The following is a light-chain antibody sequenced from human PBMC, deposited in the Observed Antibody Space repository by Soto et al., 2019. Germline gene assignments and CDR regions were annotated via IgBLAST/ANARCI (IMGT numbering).Light chain of an antibody. V-gene: IGKV3-15*01. CDR3: QQYNNWPLT. Sequence: EIMMTQSPATLSVSPGERATLSCRASQSVSSNLAWYQQKPGQPPRLLIYGASTRSTGIPARFSGSGSGTEFTLTISSLLSEDFATYYCQQYNNWPLTFGGGTKVEI. J-gene: IGKJ4*01. CDR1: QSVSSN. CDR2: GAS.